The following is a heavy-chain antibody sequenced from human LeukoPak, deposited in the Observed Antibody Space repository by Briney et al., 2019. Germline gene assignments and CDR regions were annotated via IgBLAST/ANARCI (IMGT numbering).Heavy chain of an antibody. CDR2: IIPILGIA. J-gene: IGHJ6*03. CDR3: ARPSKDYYYYMDV. D-gene: IGHD4-11*01. V-gene: IGHV1-69*02. Sequence: GSSVKVSCKASGGTFSSYTISWVRQAPGQGLEWMGRIIPILGIANYAQKFQGRVTITADKSTSTAYMELSSLRSEDTAVYYCARPSKDYYYYMDVWGKGTTVTVPS. CDR1: GGTFSSYT.